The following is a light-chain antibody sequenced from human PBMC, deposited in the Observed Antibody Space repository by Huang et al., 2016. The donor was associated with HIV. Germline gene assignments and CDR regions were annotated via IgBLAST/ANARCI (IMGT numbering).Light chain of an antibody. J-gene: IGKJ2*01. V-gene: IGKV3-11*01. Sequence: EIVLTQSPATLSLSPGERATLSCRASKSVSSSLAWYQQKPGQAPRLLIYDAANRATGIPARFSGSGSGTDFTLTISSLEPEDFVVYYCQQRSNWPMYTFGQGTKLEIK. CDR2: DAA. CDR1: KSVSSS. CDR3: QQRSNWPMYT.